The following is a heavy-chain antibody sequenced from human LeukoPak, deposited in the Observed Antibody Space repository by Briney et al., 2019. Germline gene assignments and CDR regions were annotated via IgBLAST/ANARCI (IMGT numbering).Heavy chain of an antibody. CDR3: ARGSRYCSSTSCYPPKFDY. CDR2: ISSSSSTI. Sequence: GGSLRLSCAASGFTFSSYSMNWVRQAPGEGLEWVSYISSSSSTIYYADSVKGRFTISRDNAKNSLYLQMNSLRDEDTAVYYCARGSRYCSSTSCYPPKFDYWGQGTLVTVSS. CDR1: GFTFSSYS. D-gene: IGHD2-2*01. V-gene: IGHV3-48*02. J-gene: IGHJ4*02.